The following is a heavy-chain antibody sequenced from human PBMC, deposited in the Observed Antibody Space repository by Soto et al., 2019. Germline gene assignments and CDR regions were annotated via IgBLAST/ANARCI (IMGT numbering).Heavy chain of an antibody. CDR1: GGSISSGGTGSY. Sequence: QVQLQESGPGLVKPSQTLSLTCTVSGGSISSGGTGSYWTWIRQLPGKGLEWIGYSYYTGNHYYSPSLKSPPTISIDTSENQFSLKLTSVTAADTAVYFCASGHDAYKVRYWGQGTLVTVSS. CDR3: ASGHDAYKVRY. J-gene: IGHJ4*02. CDR2: SYYTGNH. V-gene: IGHV4-31*01. D-gene: IGHD1-1*01.